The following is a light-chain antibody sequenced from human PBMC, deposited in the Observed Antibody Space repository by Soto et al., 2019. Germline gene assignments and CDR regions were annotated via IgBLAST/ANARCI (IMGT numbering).Light chain of an antibody. CDR2: DVS. CDR1: SSDVGGYNY. J-gene: IGLJ3*02. V-gene: IGLV2-14*03. CDR3: SSYTSSSTLV. Sequence: SALTQPASVSGSPGQSITISCTGTSSDVGGYNYVSWYQQQPGKAPKLLIYDVSNRPSGVSDRFSGSKSGNTASLTISELQAEDEADYYCSSYTSSSTLVFGGGTKVTVL.